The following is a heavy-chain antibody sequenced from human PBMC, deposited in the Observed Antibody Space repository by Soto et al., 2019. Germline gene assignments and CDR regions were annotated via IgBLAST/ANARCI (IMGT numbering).Heavy chain of an antibody. D-gene: IGHD3-3*01. Sequence: SETLSLTCTVSGCSISSGSYHWGWIRQPPGKGLEGIGSIYYSGSTYYNPSLKSRVTISVDTSKNQFSLKLSSVTAADTAVYYCARHASPIFGVVSYFDYWGQGTLVTVSS. CDR1: GCSISSGSYH. CDR3: ARHASPIFGVVSYFDY. CDR2: IYYSGST. V-gene: IGHV4-39*01. J-gene: IGHJ4*02.